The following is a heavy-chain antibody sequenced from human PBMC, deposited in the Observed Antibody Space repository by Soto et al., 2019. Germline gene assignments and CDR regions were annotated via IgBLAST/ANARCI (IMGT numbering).Heavy chain of an antibody. CDR1: GGTFSSYA. CDR2: IIPIFGTA. J-gene: IGHJ6*02. Sequence: QVQLVQSGAEVKKPGSSVKVSCKASGGTFSSYAISWVRQAPGQGLEWMGGIIPIFGTANYAQKFQGRVTITADESTSTAYMELSSLRSEDTAVYYCARNQVPAAIRVGDYGMDVWGQGTTVTVSS. V-gene: IGHV1-69*01. D-gene: IGHD2-2*02. CDR3: ARNQVPAAIRVGDYGMDV.